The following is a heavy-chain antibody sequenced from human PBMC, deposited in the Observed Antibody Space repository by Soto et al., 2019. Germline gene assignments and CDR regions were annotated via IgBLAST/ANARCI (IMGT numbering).Heavy chain of an antibody. Sequence: EVQLVESGGGLVQPGGSLRLSCAASRFTFSAHNMDWVRPAPGKGLEWVARIKNKANSYTTEYAASMEGGFTTSRAASPHSLYLQMSSMTTEDTAVYCCARVPLVGPSGVRYLDYWAPGAQVAVSS. J-gene: IGHJ4*02. CDR3: ARVPLVGPSGVRYLDY. V-gene: IGHV3-72*01. CDR2: IKNKANSYTT. D-gene: IGHD1-26*01. CDR1: RFTFSAHN.